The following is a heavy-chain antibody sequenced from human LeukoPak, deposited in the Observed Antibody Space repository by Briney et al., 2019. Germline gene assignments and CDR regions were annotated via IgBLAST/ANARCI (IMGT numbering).Heavy chain of an antibody. J-gene: IGHJ2*01. CDR3: ARGRDGYTHRIDWYFDL. V-gene: IGHV6-1*01. D-gene: IGHD5-24*01. CDR2: AYYTSKWIT. CDR1: GDSVSSDTTA. Sequence: SQTLSLTCAISGDSVSSDTTAWNWIRQSPSRGLEWLGRAYYTSKWITNYAVSVRSRITVNPNTSNNQFSLQLNSVTPEDTAVYYCARGRDGYTHRIDWYFDLWGRGTLVTVSS.